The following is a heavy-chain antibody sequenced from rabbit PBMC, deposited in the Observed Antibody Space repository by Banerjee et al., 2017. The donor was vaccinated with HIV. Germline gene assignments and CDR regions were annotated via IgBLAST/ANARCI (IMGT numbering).Heavy chain of an antibody. CDR2: IYTGSGSA. D-gene: IGHD7-1*01. Sequence: QEQLEESGGDLVKPEGSLTLTCTASGFSFSSSYWICWVRQAPGKGLEWIACIYTGSGSALYVSWAKGRFTISKTSSTTVTLQMTSLTAADTATYFCARGGGAGTGYDFWGPGTLVTVS. CDR3: ARGGGAGTGYDF. V-gene: IGHV1S45*01. J-gene: IGHJ6*01. CDR1: GFSFSSSYW.